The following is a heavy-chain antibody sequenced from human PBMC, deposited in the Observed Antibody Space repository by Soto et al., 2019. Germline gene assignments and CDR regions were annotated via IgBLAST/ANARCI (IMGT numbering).Heavy chain of an antibody. CDR3: AKLGAYSTSTIDY. J-gene: IGHJ4*02. CDR2: ISESGAST. CDR1: GVTFSSYA. V-gene: IGHV3-23*01. Sequence: EVHLLESGGGLVQPGGALRLSCAPSGVTFSSYAMSWVRQAQGKGLEWVSAISESGASTYYADSVTGRFTISRDNSKNTRYVQMNSLRAEDTAIYYCAKLGAYSTSTIDYWGQGNLVTVSS. D-gene: IGHD6-6*01.